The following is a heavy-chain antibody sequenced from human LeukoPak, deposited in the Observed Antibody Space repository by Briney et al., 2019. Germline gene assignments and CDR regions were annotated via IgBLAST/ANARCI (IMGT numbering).Heavy chain of an antibody. J-gene: IGHJ5*02. Sequence: PGGSLRLSCAASGFTFSSYSMNWVRQAPGKGLEWVSSISSSSSYIYYADSVKGRFTISRDNAKNSLYLQMNSLRAEDTAVYYCARSGGRYCTNGVCYTPNWFDPWGQGTLVTVSS. CDR2: ISSSSSYI. CDR1: GFTFSSYS. V-gene: IGHV3-21*04. D-gene: IGHD2-8*01. CDR3: ARSGGRYCTNGVCYTPNWFDP.